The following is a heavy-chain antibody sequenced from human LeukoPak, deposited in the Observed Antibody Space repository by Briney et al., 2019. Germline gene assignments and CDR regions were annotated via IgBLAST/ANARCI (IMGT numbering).Heavy chain of an antibody. CDR3: AIGNRSIVLMVYVHNGFEP. Sequence: SETLSLTCTVSGGSISSSSYYWGWIRQPPGKGLEGLGRIYYSGSTYYNPSLKSRVTISVDTSKNQFSLKLSSVTAADTAVYYCAIGNRSIVLMVYVHNGFEPWGQGTLVTVSS. V-gene: IGHV4-39*01. CDR1: GGSISSSSYY. CDR2: IYYSGST. D-gene: IGHD2-8*01. J-gene: IGHJ5*02.